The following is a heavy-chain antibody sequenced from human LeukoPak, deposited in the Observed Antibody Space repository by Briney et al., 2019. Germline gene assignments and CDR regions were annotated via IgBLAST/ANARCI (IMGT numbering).Heavy chain of an antibody. Sequence: PGVPLRLSCAASGFTFSSYQMSWLRQAPGKGLEWVANIKQDGSEKYYVDSVKGRFTISRDNAKNSLYLQMNSLRAEDTAVYYCARVRYFDWLSDAFDIWGQGTMVTVSS. CDR1: GFTFSSYQ. CDR2: IKQDGSEK. CDR3: ARVRYFDWLSDAFDI. J-gene: IGHJ3*02. V-gene: IGHV3-7*01. D-gene: IGHD3-9*01.